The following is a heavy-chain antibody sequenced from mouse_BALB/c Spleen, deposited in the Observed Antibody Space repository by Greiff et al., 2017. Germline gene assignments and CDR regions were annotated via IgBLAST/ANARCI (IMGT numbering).Heavy chain of an antibody. D-gene: IGHD4-1*01. Sequence: VQLQESGAELVRPGVSVKISCKGSGYTFTDYAMHWVKQSHAKSLEWIGVISTYYGDASYNQKFKGKATMTVDKSSSTAYMELARLTSEDSAIYYCARRTGTGAMDYWGQGTSVTVSS. J-gene: IGHJ4*01. V-gene: IGHV1S137*01. CDR3: ARRTGTGAMDY. CDR1: GYTFTDYA. CDR2: ISTYYGDA.